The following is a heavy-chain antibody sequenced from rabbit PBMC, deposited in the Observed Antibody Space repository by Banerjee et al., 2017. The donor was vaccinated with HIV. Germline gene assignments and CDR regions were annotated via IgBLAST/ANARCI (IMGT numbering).Heavy chain of an antibody. V-gene: IGHV1S45*01. CDR2: TYIGDGST. Sequence: QEQVEESGGDLVKPEGSLTLTCTASGFSFSSSYWLCWVRQVPGKGLEWIGCTYIGDGSTYYASWAKGRFTISQTSSTTVTLQMTSLTAADTATYFCARAGDAGYAPYGFCALWGPGTLHRL. D-gene: IGHD6-1*01. J-gene: IGHJ4*01. CDR3: ARAGDAGYAPYGFCAL. CDR1: GFSFSSSYW.